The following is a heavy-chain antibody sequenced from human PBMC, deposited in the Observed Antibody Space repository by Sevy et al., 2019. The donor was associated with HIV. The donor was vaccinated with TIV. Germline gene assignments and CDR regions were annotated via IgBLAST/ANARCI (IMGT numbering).Heavy chain of an antibody. CDR1: GGSVSSGSYY. D-gene: IGHD6-19*01. J-gene: IGHJ4*02. V-gene: IGHV4-61*01. Sequence: SETLSLTCTVSGGSVSSGSYYWSWIRQPPGKGLEWIGYIYYSGSTNYNPSLKSRVTISVDTSKNQFSLKLSSVTAADTAVYYCARDSGSVAGPYFDYWGQGTLVTVSS. CDR2: IYYSGST. CDR3: ARDSGSVAGPYFDY.